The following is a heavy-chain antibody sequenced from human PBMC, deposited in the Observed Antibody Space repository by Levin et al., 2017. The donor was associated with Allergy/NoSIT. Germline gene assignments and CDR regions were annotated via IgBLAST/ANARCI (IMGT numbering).Heavy chain of an antibody. CDR3: ARCIAVAGTIGAFDI. J-gene: IGHJ3*02. Sequence: GGSLRLSCKGSGYSFTNYWIGWVRQMPGKGLEWMGIIYPGDSETRYNPSFQGQVTISADKSISTAYVQWSRLKASDTAMYYCARCIAVAGTIGAFDIWGQGTMVTVSS. V-gene: IGHV5-51*01. CDR1: GYSFTNYW. CDR2: IYPGDSET. D-gene: IGHD6-19*01.